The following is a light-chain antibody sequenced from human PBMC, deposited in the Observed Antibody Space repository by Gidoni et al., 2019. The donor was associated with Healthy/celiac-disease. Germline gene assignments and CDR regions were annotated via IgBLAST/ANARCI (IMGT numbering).Light chain of an antibody. J-gene: IGKJ5*01. V-gene: IGKV3-11*01. Sequence: EIVFTQPPATLSLSHGDRATLSCRASQSVTSYLAWYQQKPGQAPRLLIYDASIRATVIPARFSGSGSGTDCSLTSSSLEPEDFAVYYCQQRSNWPSITFXQXTRLEIK. CDR1: QSVTSY. CDR2: DAS. CDR3: QQRSNWPSIT.